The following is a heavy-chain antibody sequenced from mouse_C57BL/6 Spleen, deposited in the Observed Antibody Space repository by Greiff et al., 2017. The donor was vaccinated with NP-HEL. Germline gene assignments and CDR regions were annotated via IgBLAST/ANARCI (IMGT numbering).Heavy chain of an antibody. Sequence: QVQLQQSGPELVKPGASVKISCKASGYTFTDYYINWVKQRPGQGLEWIGWIFPGSGSTYYNEKFKGKATLTVDNSSSTAYMLLSSLTSEDSAVDFGARGPYEGYAPNYFDYWGEGTTLTVSS. V-gene: IGHV1-75*01. J-gene: IGHJ2*01. CDR1: GYTFTDYY. D-gene: IGHD2-3*01. CDR3: ARGPYEGYAPNYFDY. CDR2: IFPGSGST.